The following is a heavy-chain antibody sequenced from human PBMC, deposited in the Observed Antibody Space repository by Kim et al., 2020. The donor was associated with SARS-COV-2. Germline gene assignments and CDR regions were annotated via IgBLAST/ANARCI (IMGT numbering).Heavy chain of an antibody. CDR3: ARARTTWVNDVFDI. V-gene: IGHV3-30*03. D-gene: IGHD6-13*01. Sequence: GGSLRLSCAASGFTFSSHAMFWARQAPGKGPEWVAVISNDGNNQYYADSVKGRLTISRDNSKNTLYLQMNSLRGEDTAVYYCARARTTWVNDVFDIWGQGTMVTASS. J-gene: IGHJ3*02. CDR2: ISNDGNNQ. CDR1: GFTFSSHA.